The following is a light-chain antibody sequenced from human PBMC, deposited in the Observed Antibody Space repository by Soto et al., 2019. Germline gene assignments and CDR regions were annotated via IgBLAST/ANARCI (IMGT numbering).Light chain of an antibody. Sequence: EIVLTQSPATLSLSPGERATLSCRAIQSVSTYVTYLAWYQQKPGQAPRLLIYATSSRATGIPDRFTGGGAGTGFTLTISRLEPEDSAVYYCQQYGSSPTFGGGTKVDIK. CDR2: ATS. J-gene: IGKJ4*01. CDR3: QQYGSSPT. CDR1: QSVSTYVTY. V-gene: IGKV3-20*01.